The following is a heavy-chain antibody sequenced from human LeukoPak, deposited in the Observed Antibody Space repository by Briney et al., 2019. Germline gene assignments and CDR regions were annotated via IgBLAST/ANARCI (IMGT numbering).Heavy chain of an antibody. CDR2: IYSGGST. CDR3: ASARGDGGNSMDY. CDR1: GFTVSSNY. J-gene: IGHJ4*02. Sequence: GGSLRLSCAASGFTVSSNYMSWVRQAPGKGLEWVSVIYSGGSTYYTDSVKGRFTISRDNSKNTLYLQMNSLRAEDTAVYYCASARGDGGNSMDYWGQGTLVTVSS. V-gene: IGHV3-66*01. D-gene: IGHD4-23*01.